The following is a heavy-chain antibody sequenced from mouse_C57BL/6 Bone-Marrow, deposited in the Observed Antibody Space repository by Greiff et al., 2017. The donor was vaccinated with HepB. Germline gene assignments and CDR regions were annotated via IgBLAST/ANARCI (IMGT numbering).Heavy chain of an antibody. CDR1: GYTFTSYG. J-gene: IGHJ3*01. CDR3: AAPGWYYYGSSYVSLFAY. CDR2: IYPRSGNT. V-gene: IGHV1-81*01. Sequence: QVQLQQSGAELARPGASVKLSCKASGYTFTSYGISWVKQRTGQGLEWIGEIYPRSGNTYYNEKFKGKATLTADKSSSTAYMELRSLTSEDSAVYFCAAPGWYYYGSSYVSLFAYWGQGTLVTVSA. D-gene: IGHD1-1*01.